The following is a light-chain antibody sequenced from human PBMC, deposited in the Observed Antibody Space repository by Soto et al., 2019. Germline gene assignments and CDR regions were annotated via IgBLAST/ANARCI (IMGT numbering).Light chain of an antibody. CDR1: QSISKN. CDR3: QESYNTLT. J-gene: IGKJ4*01. Sequence: DIQITQSPSSLSASVGDRVTITCRASQSISKNLNWYQQKPGKAPYLLIYAASSLHSGVPSRFSGSGSGTDFTLTISSLQREDFATYYCQESYNTLTFGGGTKVDIK. V-gene: IGKV1-39*01. CDR2: AAS.